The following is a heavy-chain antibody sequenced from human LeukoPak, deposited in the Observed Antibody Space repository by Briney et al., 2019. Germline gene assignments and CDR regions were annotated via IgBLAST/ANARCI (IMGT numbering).Heavy chain of an antibody. D-gene: IGHD5-12*01. CDR1: GGTFSSYA. Sequence: SVKVSCKASGGTFSSYAISWVRQAPGQGLEWMGGIIPIFGTANYAQKFQGRVTITADESTSTAYMELSSLRSEDTAVYCCARGNEGYDYCWRHWGRGTLVTVSS. CDR3: ARGNEGYDYCWRH. CDR2: IIPIFGTA. V-gene: IGHV1-69*13. J-gene: IGHJ4*02.